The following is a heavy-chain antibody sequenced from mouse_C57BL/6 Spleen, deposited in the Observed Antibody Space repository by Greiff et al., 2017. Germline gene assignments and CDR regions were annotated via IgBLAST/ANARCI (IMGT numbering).Heavy chain of an antibody. CDR1: GFTFSSYG. CDR3: AKEGTYGNYFDY. V-gene: IGHV5-6*01. J-gene: IGHJ2*01. Sequence: EVKVVESGGDLVKPGGSLKLSCAASGFTFSSYGMSWVRQTPDKRLEWVATISSGGSYTYYPDSVKGRFTISRDNAKNTLYLQMSSLKSEDTAIYYCAKEGTYGNYFDYWGQGTTLTVSS. CDR2: ISSGGSYT. D-gene: IGHD2-10*02.